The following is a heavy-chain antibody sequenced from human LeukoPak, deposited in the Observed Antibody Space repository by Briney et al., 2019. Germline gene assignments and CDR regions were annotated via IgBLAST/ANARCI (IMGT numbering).Heavy chain of an antibody. V-gene: IGHV3-30*03. Sequence: PGRSLRLSCAASGFTFSSYGMHWVRQAPGKGLEWVAVISYDGSNKYYADSVKGRFTISRDNSKNTLYLQMNSLRAEDTAVYYCARVSRATTVTTELDYWGQGTLVTVSS. J-gene: IGHJ4*02. D-gene: IGHD4-11*01. CDR1: GFTFSSYG. CDR2: ISYDGSNK. CDR3: ARVSRATTVTTELDY.